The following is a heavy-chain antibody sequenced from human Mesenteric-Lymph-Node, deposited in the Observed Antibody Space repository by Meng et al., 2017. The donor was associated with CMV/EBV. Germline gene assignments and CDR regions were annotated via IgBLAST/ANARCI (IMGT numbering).Heavy chain of an antibody. V-gene: IGHV3-30*02. CDR3: ASSGGGGYYYYGMDV. J-gene: IGHJ6*02. CDR1: GFVFSNYG. Sequence: GESLKISCAASGFVFSNYGMHWVRQAPGKGLEWVTFIRYDASNKDYRDSVKGRFTISRDNSKNTLYLQMNSLRAEDTAVYYCASSGGGGYYYYGMDVWGQGTTVTVSS. D-gene: IGHD2-15*01. CDR2: IRYDASNK.